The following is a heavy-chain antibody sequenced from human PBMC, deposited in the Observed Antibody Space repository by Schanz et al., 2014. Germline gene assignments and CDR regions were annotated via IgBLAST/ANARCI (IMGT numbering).Heavy chain of an antibody. CDR3: AKIRYDSSGYYLPYYGMDV. CDR1: GFSFSGYG. Sequence: VQLVESGGGVAQPGGSLRLSCAASGFSFSGYGMHWVRQAPGKGLEWISYISSSGSPIYYADSVRGRFTISRDNAKNSLYLQLNSLRDEDTAVYYCAKIRYDSSGYYLPYYGMDVWGQGTTVTVSS. CDR2: ISSSGSPI. V-gene: IGHV3-48*02. D-gene: IGHD3-22*01. J-gene: IGHJ6*02.